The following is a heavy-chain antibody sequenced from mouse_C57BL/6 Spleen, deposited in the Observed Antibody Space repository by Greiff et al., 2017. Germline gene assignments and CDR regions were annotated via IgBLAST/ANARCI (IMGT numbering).Heavy chain of an antibody. J-gene: IGHJ3*01. D-gene: IGHD3-2*02. V-gene: IGHV5-9*01. CDR3: ARSDSSGFAY. CDR1: GFTFSSYT. Sequence: EVKLMESGGGLVKPGGSLKLSCAASGFTFSSYTMSWVRQTPEKRLEWVATISGGGGNTYYPDSVKGRFTISRDNAKNTLYLQMSSLRSEDTALYYCARSDSSGFAYWGQGTLVTVSA. CDR2: ISGGGGNT.